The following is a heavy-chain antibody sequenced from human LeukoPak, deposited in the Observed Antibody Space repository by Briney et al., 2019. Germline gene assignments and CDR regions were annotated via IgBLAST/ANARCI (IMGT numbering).Heavy chain of an antibody. CDR1: GGSISSYY. Sequence: SETLSLTCTVSGGSISSYYWSWIRQPPGKGLEWIGNIYYSGSTYYNPSLKSRVTISVDTSKNQFSLKLSSVTAADTAVYYCARLSVRQLDDYYMDVWGKGTTVTVSS. CDR2: IYYSGST. J-gene: IGHJ6*03. V-gene: IGHV4-39*01. D-gene: IGHD6-6*01. CDR3: ARLSVRQLDDYYMDV.